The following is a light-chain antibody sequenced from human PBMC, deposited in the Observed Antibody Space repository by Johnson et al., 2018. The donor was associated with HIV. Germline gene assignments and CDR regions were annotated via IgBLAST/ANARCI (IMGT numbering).Light chain of an antibody. J-gene: IGLJ1*01. Sequence: QSVLTQPPSVSAAPGQRVTISCSGSSSNIGNNYVSWYRHLPGTAPKLLIYDNDKRPSGIPDRFSASKSGSSATLGITGLQTGDEADYYCATGDSSLSAYVFGPGTKVTIL. CDR1: SSNIGNNY. V-gene: IGLV1-51*01. CDR3: ATGDSSLSAYV. CDR2: DND.